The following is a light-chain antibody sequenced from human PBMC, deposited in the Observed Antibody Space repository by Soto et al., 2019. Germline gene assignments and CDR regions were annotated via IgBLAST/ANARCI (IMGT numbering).Light chain of an antibody. CDR3: QQYGSSTLT. J-gene: IGKJ4*01. V-gene: IGKV3-20*01. Sequence: EIVLTQSPGTLSLSPGDRATLSCRASQSVSSSYLAWYQQKPGQAPRLLIYGASSRATGIPDRFSGSGSGTDFTLTISRLEPEDVAVYYCQQYGSSTLTFGGGTKVEIK. CDR2: GAS. CDR1: QSVSSSY.